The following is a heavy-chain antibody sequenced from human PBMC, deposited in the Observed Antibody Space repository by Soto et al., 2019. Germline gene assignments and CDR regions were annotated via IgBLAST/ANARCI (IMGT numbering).Heavy chain of an antibody. J-gene: IGHJ4*02. CDR1: AGSISKYY. CDR3: ARDVGSGTNYFDY. Sequence: SETLSLTSTVAAGSISKYYWSWIRQPTGKGLEWIGYMYYSGSSNYSPSIKRRVTISVDNSKNQFSLKLSSVTDADTGVYYCARDVGSGTNYFDYWGQGTLVTVSS. V-gene: IGHV4-59*01. CDR2: MYYSGSS. D-gene: IGHD3-10*01.